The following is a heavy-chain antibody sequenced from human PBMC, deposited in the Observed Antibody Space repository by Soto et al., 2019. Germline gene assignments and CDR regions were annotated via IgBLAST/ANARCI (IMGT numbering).Heavy chain of an antibody. V-gene: IGHV4-39*01. Sequence: SETLSLTCTVSGGSISSSSYYWGWIRQPPGKGLEWIGSIYYSGSTYYNPSLKSRVTISVDTSKNQFSLKLSSVTAADTAVYYCARPVTIFGVVNDYYMDVWGKGNTVTVSS. D-gene: IGHD3-3*01. CDR2: IYYSGST. J-gene: IGHJ6*03. CDR3: ARPVTIFGVVNDYYMDV. CDR1: GGSISSSSYY.